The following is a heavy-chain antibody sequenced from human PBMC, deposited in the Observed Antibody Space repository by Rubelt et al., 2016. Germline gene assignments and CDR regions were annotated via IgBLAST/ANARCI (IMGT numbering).Heavy chain of an antibody. CDR3: AKWGTFSDFDW. V-gene: IGHV3-23*04. Sequence: EVLLVESGGGLVKPGGSLRLSCAASGFTFSSYSMNWVRQAPGKGLEWVSAISGTGGTTYYADSVRGRFTISRENFRSTLFLQRNTLGPEDTAIYYCAKWGTFSDFDWWGPGTQVTVSS. J-gene: IGHJ4*02. CDR2: ISGTGGTT. CDR1: GFTFSSYS. D-gene: IGHD2/OR15-2a*01.